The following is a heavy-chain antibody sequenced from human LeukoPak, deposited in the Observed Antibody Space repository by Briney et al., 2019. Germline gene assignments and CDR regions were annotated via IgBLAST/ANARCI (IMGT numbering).Heavy chain of an antibody. Sequence: GGSLRLSCAASGFTFSTYWMHWLRQAPGKGLVWVSRIKGDGSTNYADSVKGRFTISRDNANNTLSLQMNSLRPEDTGVYYCARAPSEIGGYYPEYFRHWGQGTLVTVSS. CDR2: IKGDGST. CDR3: ARAPSEIGGYYPEYFRH. J-gene: IGHJ1*01. CDR1: GFTFSTYW. D-gene: IGHD3-22*01. V-gene: IGHV3-74*01.